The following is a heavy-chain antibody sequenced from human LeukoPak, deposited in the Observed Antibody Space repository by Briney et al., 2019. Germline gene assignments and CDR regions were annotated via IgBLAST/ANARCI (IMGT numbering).Heavy chain of an antibody. J-gene: IGHJ4*02. CDR3: ARETFGSGSYPDF. V-gene: IGHV3-33*01. CDR2: IWHDGSHK. CDR1: GFAFNTYA. Sequence: PGGSLRLSCAASGFAFNTYAMHGVRQAPGQGLEWVALIWHDGSHKFYSNSVRGQFTISRDNSKNPVSLQMNNLRSEDTAVYYCARETFGSGSYPDFWGQGPLVTVSS. D-gene: IGHD3-10*01.